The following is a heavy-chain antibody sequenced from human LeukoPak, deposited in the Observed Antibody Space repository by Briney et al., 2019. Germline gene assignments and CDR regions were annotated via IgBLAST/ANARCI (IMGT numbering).Heavy chain of an antibody. CDR1: GGSISSYY. J-gene: IGHJ6*02. CDR3: AREGYYYGSGRDSNYYYYYGMDV. CDR2: IYYSGST. V-gene: IGHV4-59*01. Sequence: SETLSLTCTVSGGSISSYYWSWIRQPPGKGLEWIGYIYYSGSTNYNPSLKSRVTISVDTSKNQFSLKLSSVTAADTAMYYCAREGYYYGSGRDSNYYYYYGMDVWGQGTTVTVSS. D-gene: IGHD3-10*01.